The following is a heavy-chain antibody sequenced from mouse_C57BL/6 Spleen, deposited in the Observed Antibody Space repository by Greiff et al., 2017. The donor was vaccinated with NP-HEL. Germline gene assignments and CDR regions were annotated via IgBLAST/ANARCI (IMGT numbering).Heavy chain of an antibody. CDR2: IYPGDGDT. D-gene: IGHD1-1*01. CDR3: ARMRISYGSSEYYFDY. Sequence: QVQLKQSGPELVKPGASVKISCKASGYAFSSSWMNWVKQRPGKGLEWIGRIYPGDGDTNYNGKFKGKATLTADKSSSTAYMQLSSLTSEDSAVYFCARMRISYGSSEYYFDYWGQGTTLTVSS. V-gene: IGHV1-82*01. J-gene: IGHJ2*01. CDR1: GYAFSSSW.